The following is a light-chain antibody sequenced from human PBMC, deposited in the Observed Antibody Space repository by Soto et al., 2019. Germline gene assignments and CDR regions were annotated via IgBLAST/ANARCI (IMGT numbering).Light chain of an antibody. V-gene: IGKV4-1*01. Sequence: DIVMPQSPDSLAVSLGERATINCKSSQRVLDSSNNKNYLAWYQQKPGQPPKLLIYWASTRESGVPDRFSGSGSGTDFTLTISSLQAEDVAVYYCQQYYSTPITFGQGTRLEIK. J-gene: IGKJ5*01. CDR1: QRVLDSSNNKNY. CDR3: QQYYSTPIT. CDR2: WAS.